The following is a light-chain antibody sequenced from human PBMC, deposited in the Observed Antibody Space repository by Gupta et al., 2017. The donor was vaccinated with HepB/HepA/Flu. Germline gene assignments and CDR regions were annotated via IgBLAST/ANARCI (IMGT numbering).Light chain of an antibody. Sequence: QSALTQPASVSGSPGPSITISCTGTNSDVGGYNHVSWYQQHPGKAPQLMIYNVFKRPAGVSNRFSGSKSGNTASLTISGLQAEDEADYYCSSVTSTASVVFGGGTKLTVL. CDR2: NVF. CDR1: NSDVGGYNH. J-gene: IGLJ2*01. V-gene: IGLV2-14*03. CDR3: SSVTSTASVV.